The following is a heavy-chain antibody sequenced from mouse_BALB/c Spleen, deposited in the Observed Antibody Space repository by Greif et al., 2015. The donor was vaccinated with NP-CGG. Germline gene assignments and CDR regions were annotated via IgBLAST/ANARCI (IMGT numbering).Heavy chain of an antibody. J-gene: IGHJ2*01. Sequence: EVQGVASGGVLVQPGGSLRLSCATSGFTFTDYYLRWVRQPLGKALEWLGFIINTANGYPTEYSASVKGLVTISRDNSQSSLYRQTNTLRAEDSATYYCARGNLDGDWGQGTTLTVSS. CDR3: ARGNLDGD. V-gene: IGHV7-3*02. CDR1: GFTFTDYY. CDR2: IINTANGYPT. D-gene: IGHD1-2*01.